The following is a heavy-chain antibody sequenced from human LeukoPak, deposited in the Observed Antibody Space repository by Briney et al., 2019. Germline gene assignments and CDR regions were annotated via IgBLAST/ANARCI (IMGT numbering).Heavy chain of an antibody. J-gene: IGHJ4*02. CDR3: AKDDGWVQYAN. D-gene: IGHD5-24*01. V-gene: IGHV3-30*04. Sequence: GGSLRLSCAASGFTFSSYAMHWVRQAPGKELEWVAVISYDGSNKYYADSVEGRFTISRDNSKNTLYLQMNSLRAVDTAVYYCAKDDGWVQYANWGQGTLVTVSS. CDR1: GFTFSSYA. CDR2: ISYDGSNK.